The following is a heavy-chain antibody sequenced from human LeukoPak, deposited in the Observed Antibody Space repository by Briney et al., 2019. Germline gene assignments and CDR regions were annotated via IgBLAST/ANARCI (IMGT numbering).Heavy chain of an antibody. CDR1: GGSISSYY. CDR2: IYYSENT. D-gene: IGHD1-26*01. V-gene: IGHV4-59*01. J-gene: IGHJ4*02. Sequence: PSETLSLTCTVSGGSISSYYWSWIRQPPGKGLEWIGYIYYSENTNYNPSLKSRVTISVDTSKNQFSLKLSSVTAADTAVYYCARKSRGYSGSYDYWGQGTLVTVSS. CDR3: ARKSRGYSGSYDY.